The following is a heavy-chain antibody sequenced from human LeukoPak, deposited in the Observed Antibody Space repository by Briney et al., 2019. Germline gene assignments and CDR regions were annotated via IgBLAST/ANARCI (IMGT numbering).Heavy chain of an antibody. CDR1: GYTFTDYY. D-gene: IGHD1-1*01. V-gene: IGHV1-2*02. CDR2: INPNSGSS. J-gene: IGHJ4*02. Sequence: ASVKVSCKASGYTFTDYYIHWVRQAPGQGFEWMGWINPNSGSSNNAQKFQGRVTMTRDTSISTAYMELSSLRSGDTAVFYCARRGDNEGYDYWGQGTLVTVSS. CDR3: ARRGDNEGYDY.